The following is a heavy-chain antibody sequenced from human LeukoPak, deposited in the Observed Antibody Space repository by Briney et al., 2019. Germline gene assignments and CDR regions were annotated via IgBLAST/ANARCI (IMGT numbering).Heavy chain of an antibody. V-gene: IGHV3-20*04. Sequence: GGSLRLSCAASGFTFDDSVMSWVRQAPGKGLEWVSSINWNGGSTGYADSVKGRFTISRDNAKNSLYLQMNSLRAEDTALYYYAKGGYYDLDAFDIWGQGTMVTVSS. J-gene: IGHJ3*02. CDR1: GFTFDDSV. CDR2: INWNGGST. CDR3: AKGGYYDLDAFDI. D-gene: IGHD1-26*01.